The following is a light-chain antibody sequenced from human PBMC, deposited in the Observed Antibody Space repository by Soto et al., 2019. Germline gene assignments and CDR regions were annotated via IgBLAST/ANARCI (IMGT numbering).Light chain of an antibody. CDR2: LGS. V-gene: IGKV2-28*01. Sequence: DIVMTQSPLSLPVTPGEPASISCRSSQSLLHSDGYNYLDWYLQKPGQSPQLLIYLGSNRASGVPDRISGSGSVTDFTLKISRVEAEDVGVYYCMQALQTGTFGQGTKVEIK. J-gene: IGKJ1*01. CDR3: MQALQTGT. CDR1: QSLLHSDGYNY.